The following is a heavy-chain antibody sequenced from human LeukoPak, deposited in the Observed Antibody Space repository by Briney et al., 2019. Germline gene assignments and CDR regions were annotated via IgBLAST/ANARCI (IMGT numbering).Heavy chain of an antibody. CDR2: IIPIFGTA. V-gene: IGHV1-69*05. Sequence: SVKVSCKASGGTFSSYAISWVRQAPGQGLEWMGGIIPIFGTANYAQKFQGRVTITTDESTSTAYVELSSLRSEDTAVYYCARVAVTVTTQRSYYYYMDVWGKGTTVTVSS. D-gene: IGHD4-17*01. J-gene: IGHJ6*03. CDR1: GGTFSSYA. CDR3: ARVAVTVTTQRSYYYYMDV.